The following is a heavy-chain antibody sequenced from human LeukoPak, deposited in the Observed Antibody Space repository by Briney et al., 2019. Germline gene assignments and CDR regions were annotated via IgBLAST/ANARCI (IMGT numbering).Heavy chain of an antibody. V-gene: IGHV3-74*01. J-gene: IGHJ4*02. CDR1: GFSFSTYW. CDR2: INSDGSST. Sequence: TGRSLRLSCAASGFSFSTYWMHWVRQAPGKGLVWVSRINSDGSSTSYADSVKGRFSISRDNAKNTLYLQMNSLRADDTAVYYCARSLGPRNTVTTPAPFDYWGQGTLVTVSS. CDR3: ARSLGPRNTVTTPAPFDY. D-gene: IGHD4-17*01.